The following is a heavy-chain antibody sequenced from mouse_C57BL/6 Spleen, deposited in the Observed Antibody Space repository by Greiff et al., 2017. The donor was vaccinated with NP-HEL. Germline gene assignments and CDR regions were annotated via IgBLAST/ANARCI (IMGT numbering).Heavy chain of an antibody. CDR1: GYTFTSYW. CDR3: TRGGGLLYYSAMDY. V-gene: IGHV1-5*01. CDR2: IYPGNSDT. J-gene: IGHJ4*01. D-gene: IGHD1-1*01. Sequence: EVQLQQSGTVLARPGASVKMSCKTSGYTFTSYWMHWVKQRPGQGLEWIGAIYPGNSDTSYNQKFKGKAKLTAVTSASTAYMELSSLTNEDSAVYYCTRGGGLLYYSAMDYWGQGTSVTVSS.